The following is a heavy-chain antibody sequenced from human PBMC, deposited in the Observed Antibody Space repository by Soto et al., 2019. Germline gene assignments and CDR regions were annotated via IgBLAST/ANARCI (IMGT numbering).Heavy chain of an antibody. D-gene: IGHD2-2*02. CDR1: GGSISSGGYY. J-gene: IGHJ5*02. CDR2: IYYSGST. CDR3: ARSYCSGTSCYNFDP. Sequence: SETLSLTCTVSGGSISSGGYYWSWIRQHPGKGLEWIGYIYYSGSTYYNPSLKSRVTISVDTSKNQFSLKLSSVTAADTAVYYCARSYCSGTSCYNFDPWGQGTLVTVSS. V-gene: IGHV4-31*03.